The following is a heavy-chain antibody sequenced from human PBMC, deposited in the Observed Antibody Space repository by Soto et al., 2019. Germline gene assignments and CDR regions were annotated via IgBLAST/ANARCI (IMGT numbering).Heavy chain of an antibody. D-gene: IGHD3-22*01. J-gene: IGHJ5*02. Sequence: SVKVSCKASGGTFSSYAISWVGQAPGQGLEWMGGIIPIFGTANYAQKFQGRVTITADKSTSTAYMELSSLRSEDTAVYYCARGRAPRRDSSGDQNWFDPWGQGTLVTVSS. CDR2: IIPIFGTA. CDR3: ARGRAPRRDSSGDQNWFDP. V-gene: IGHV1-69*06. CDR1: GGTFSSYA.